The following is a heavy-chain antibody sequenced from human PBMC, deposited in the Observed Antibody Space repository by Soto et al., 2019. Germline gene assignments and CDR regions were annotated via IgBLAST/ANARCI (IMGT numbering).Heavy chain of an antibody. CDR2: IYNSGST. Sequence: PSETLSLTXSVSRGSITSSGYYWSWIRQHPGKGLEWIGDIYNSGSTHYNPSLKSRVSILLDTSKNQFSLRLTSVTAADTAVYFCAREIVTAGGNNYFDPWGPGTLVTVSS. CDR3: AREIVTAGGNNYFDP. J-gene: IGHJ5*02. D-gene: IGHD2-21*02. CDR1: RGSITSSGYY. V-gene: IGHV4-31*02.